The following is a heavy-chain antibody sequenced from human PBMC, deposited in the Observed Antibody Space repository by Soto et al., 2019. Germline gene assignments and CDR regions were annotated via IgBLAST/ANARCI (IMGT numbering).Heavy chain of an antibody. CDR2: IYSGGST. V-gene: IGHV3-66*01. D-gene: IGHD4-17*01. CDR3: ARDYGDYGYRYFDL. Sequence: EVQLVESGGGLVQPGGSLRLSCAASGFTVSSNYMSWVRQAPGKGLEWVSVIYSGGSTYYADSVKGRFTISRDNSKNTLYLQMNSLRAEDTAVYYCARDYGDYGYRYFDLWGRGTLVTVSS. J-gene: IGHJ2*01. CDR1: GFTVSSNY.